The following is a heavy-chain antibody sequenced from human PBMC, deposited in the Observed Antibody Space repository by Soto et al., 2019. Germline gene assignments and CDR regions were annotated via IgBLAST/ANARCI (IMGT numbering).Heavy chain of an antibody. D-gene: IGHD3-10*01. CDR2: TYGDDSK. V-gene: IGHV2-5*02. CDR3: AHRRGFGEFAP. Sequence: QITLKESGPMLVKPTQTLTLTCTFSGFSFTTSAVGVGWIRQPPRQALEWLAITYGDDSKRYSPSLKSRLTITKATSKNQVVLTITNMDPVDTATYYCAHRRGFGEFAPWGQGTLVTVSS. CDR1: GFSFTTSAVG. J-gene: IGHJ5*02.